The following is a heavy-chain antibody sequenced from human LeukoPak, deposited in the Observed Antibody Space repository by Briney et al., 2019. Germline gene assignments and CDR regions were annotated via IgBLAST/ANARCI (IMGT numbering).Heavy chain of an antibody. CDR3: ARDHNYYDSSGYYPAY. J-gene: IGHJ4*02. D-gene: IGHD3-22*01. V-gene: IGHV3-49*04. Sequence: GGSLRLSCTGSGFKFGSYAMSWVRQAPGKGLEWLGFIRSRPYGGTADHAASVKGRFTVSRDDSQSIAYLQMNSLRAEDTAVYYCARDHNYYDSSGYYPAYWGQGTLVTVSS. CDR1: GFKFGSYA. CDR2: IRSRPYGGTA.